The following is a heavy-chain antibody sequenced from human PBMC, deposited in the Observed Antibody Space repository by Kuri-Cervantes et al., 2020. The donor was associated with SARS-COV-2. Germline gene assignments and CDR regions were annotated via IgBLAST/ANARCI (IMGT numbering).Heavy chain of an antibody. D-gene: IGHD3-3*01. CDR1: GFTFSSYW. V-gene: IGHV3-7*05. Sequence: GGSLRLSCAASGFTFSSYWMSWVRQAPGKGLEWVANIKQDGSEKYYVDSVKGRFTISRDNAKNSLYLQMNSLRAEDTAVYYCARDAEPTYYDFWSGYYPGRYGMNVWARGPS. J-gene: IGHJ6*02. CDR2: IKQDGSEK. CDR3: ARDAEPTYYDFWSGYYPGRYGMNV.